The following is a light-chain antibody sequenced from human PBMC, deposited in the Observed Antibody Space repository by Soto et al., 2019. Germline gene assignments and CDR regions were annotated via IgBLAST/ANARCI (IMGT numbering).Light chain of an antibody. CDR3: CSYAGSSTLV. CDR1: SSDVGSYNL. CDR2: EGS. J-gene: IGLJ3*02. Sequence: QSALTQPASVSGSPGQSITISCTGTSSDVGSYNLVSWYQQHPGKAPKLMIYEGSKRPSGVSNRFSGPKSGNTASLTISGLQAEDDADYYCCSYAGSSTLVFGGGTKLTVL. V-gene: IGLV2-23*01.